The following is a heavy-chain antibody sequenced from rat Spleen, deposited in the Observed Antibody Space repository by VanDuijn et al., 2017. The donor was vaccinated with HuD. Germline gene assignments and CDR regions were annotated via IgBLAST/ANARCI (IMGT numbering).Heavy chain of an antibody. D-gene: IGHD1-11*01. Sequence: QVQLKESGPGLVQPSQTLSLTCTVSGFSLTSYTVSWVRQPPGKGLEWIAAISSGGSTYYNSALKSRLSISRDTSKSQVFLKMNSLQTEDTATYYCARGEGFGGYRPNWFAYWGQGTLVTVSS. CDR1: GFSLTSYT. J-gene: IGHJ3*01. CDR3: ARGEGFGGYRPNWFAY. CDR2: ISSGGST. V-gene: IGHV2-6*01.